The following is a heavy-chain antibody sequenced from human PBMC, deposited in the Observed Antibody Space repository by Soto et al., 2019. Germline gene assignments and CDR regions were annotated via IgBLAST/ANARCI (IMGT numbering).Heavy chain of an antibody. CDR3: ARDTSYSTDY. J-gene: IGHJ4*02. CDR2: INSDGSTT. D-gene: IGHD2-2*01. V-gene: IGHV3-74*01. Sequence: EVRLVESGGCLVQPGGSLRLSCATSGFTFSSRWMHWVRQAPGKGLVWVSYINSDGSTTTYADSVKGRFTISRDNAKNTVYLQMNSLRVDYTAVYYCARDTSYSTDYWGQCTLVTVSS. CDR1: GFTFSSRW.